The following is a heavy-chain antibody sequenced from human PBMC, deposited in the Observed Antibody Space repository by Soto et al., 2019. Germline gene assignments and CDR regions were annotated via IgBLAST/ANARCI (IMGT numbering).Heavy chain of an antibody. J-gene: IGHJ6*03. Sequence: GGSLRLSCAASGFTFSSYWMHWVRQAPEKGLVWVSRIDSDGSSTSYADSVKGRFTISRDNAKNTLYLQMNSLRAEDTAVYYCARETHSSGWHEDYYYYMDVWGKGTTVTVSS. CDR1: GFTFSSYW. CDR3: ARETHSSGWHEDYYYYMDV. V-gene: IGHV3-74*01. D-gene: IGHD6-19*01. CDR2: IDSDGSST.